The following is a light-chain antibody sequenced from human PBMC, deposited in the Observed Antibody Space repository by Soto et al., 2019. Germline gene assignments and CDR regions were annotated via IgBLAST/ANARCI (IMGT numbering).Light chain of an antibody. CDR1: QGISTN. V-gene: IGKV1-9*01. CDR3: QQINSVPFT. Sequence: DIQLTQSPSFLSASVGERVTITCRASQGISTNLAWYQQKAGKAPKLLIHTESTLQSGVPSRFSGSGSGTEFTLTISSLLPEDFATYHCQQINSVPFTFGQGTRLEIK. CDR2: TES. J-gene: IGKJ5*01.